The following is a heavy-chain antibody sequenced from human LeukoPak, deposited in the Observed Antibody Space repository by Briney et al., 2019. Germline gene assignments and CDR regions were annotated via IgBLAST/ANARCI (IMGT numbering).Heavy chain of an antibody. CDR3: ARDVAAAVYYGMDV. D-gene: IGHD6-13*01. CDR1: GFTFSDYY. J-gene: IGHJ6*02. V-gene: IGHV3-11*01. CDR2: ISSSGSTI. Sequence: GGSLRLSCAASGFTFSDYYMSWIRQAPGKGLEWVSYISSSGSTIYYADSVKGRFTISRDNAKNSLYLQMNSLRAEDTAVYYCARDVAAAVYYGMDVWGQGTTVTVSS.